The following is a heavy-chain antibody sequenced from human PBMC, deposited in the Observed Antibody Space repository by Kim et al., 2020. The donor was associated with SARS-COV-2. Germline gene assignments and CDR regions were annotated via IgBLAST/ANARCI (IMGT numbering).Heavy chain of an antibody. CDR2: ISGSGGST. V-gene: IGHV3-23*01. D-gene: IGHD2-15*01. J-gene: IGHJ4*02. Sequence: GGSLRLSCAASGFTFSSYAMSWVRQAPGKGLEWVSAISGSGGSTYYADSVKGRFTISRDNSKNTLYLQMNSLRAEDTAVYYCAKEWEEYCSGGSCYEGGNYWGQGTLVTVSS. CDR3: AKEWEEYCSGGSCYEGGNY. CDR1: GFTFSSYA.